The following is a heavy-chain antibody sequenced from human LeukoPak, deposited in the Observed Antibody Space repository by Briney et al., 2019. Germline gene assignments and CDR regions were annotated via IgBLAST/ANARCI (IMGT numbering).Heavy chain of an antibody. CDR1: RASLRRHY. Sequence: SETLSLTCTVSRASLRRHYWTWIRQPPGKGLEWIGYIDNSGTPSYSPSLRSRITMSVDTSKNQFSLNLTSVTAADTAVYFCARDLYFYDSSGKGFDPWGQGTLVTVSS. CDR3: ARDLYFYDSSGKGFDP. D-gene: IGHD6-19*01. V-gene: IGHV4-59*11. J-gene: IGHJ5*02. CDR2: IDNSGTP.